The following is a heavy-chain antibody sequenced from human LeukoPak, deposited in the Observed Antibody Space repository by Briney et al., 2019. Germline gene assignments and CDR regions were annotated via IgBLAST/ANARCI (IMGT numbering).Heavy chain of an antibody. Sequence: SETLSLTCAVYGGSFSGYYWSWIRQPPGKGLEWIGEINHSGSTNYNPSLTSRVTISVATSTTHFSLNLSSVPAADTAVYYCARLTKNDSGSFRFGKKKRGYMDVWGKGTTVTISS. J-gene: IGHJ6*03. D-gene: IGHD3-10*01. CDR1: GGSFSGYY. CDR2: INHSGST. CDR3: ARLTKNDSGSFRFGKKKRGYMDV. V-gene: IGHV4-34*01.